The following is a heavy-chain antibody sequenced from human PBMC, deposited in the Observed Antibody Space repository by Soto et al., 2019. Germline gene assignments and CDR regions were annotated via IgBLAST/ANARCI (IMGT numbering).Heavy chain of an antibody. CDR3: ARDGDVNTGFGKDY. D-gene: IGHD3-16*01. CDR1: GFTFSSYG. CDR2: IGHDGGNK. J-gene: IGHJ4*02. V-gene: IGHV3-33*01. Sequence: QVQLVESGGGVVQPGRSLRLSCAASGFTFSSYGMHWVRQAPGKGLGWVALIGHDGGNKFYAESVKGRFTISRDNSKNTLYLQMTGLSAEDTAMYYCARDGDVNTGFGKDYWGQGTLVTVSS.